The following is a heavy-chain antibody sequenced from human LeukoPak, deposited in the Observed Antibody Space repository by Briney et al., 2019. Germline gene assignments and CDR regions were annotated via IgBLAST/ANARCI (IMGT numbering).Heavy chain of an antibody. CDR3: ARDITGDGDY. V-gene: IGHV4-59*01. CDR1: GGSISSYY. CDR2: IYYTGST. Sequence: PSETRSLTCTVSGGSISSYYWSWIRQPPGKGLEWIGYIYYTGSTNYNPSLKSRVTISLDTSKNQFSLKLSSVTAADTAVYYCARDITGDGDYWGQGTLLTASS. J-gene: IGHJ4*02. D-gene: IGHD1-20*01.